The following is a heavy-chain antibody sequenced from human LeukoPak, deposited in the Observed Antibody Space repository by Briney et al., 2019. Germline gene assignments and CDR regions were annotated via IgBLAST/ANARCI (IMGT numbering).Heavy chain of an antibody. D-gene: IGHD3-22*01. V-gene: IGHV1-69*13. CDR3: ARAKADSSGYFDFDY. Sequence: ASVKVSCKASGGTFSSYAISWVRQAPGQGLEWMGGIIPIFGTANYAQKFQGRVTITADESTSTAYMELSSLRSEDTAVYYCARAKADSSGYFDFDYWGQGTLVTVSS. CDR1: GGTFSSYA. CDR2: IIPIFGTA. J-gene: IGHJ4*02.